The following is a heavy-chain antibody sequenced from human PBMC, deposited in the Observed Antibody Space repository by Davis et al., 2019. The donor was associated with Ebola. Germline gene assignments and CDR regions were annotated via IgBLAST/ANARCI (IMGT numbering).Heavy chain of an antibody. V-gene: IGHV3-23*01. CDR1: GFTFSNYA. CDR3: VRHYSTVWYHYDYFDY. CDR2: ISGSGGST. D-gene: IGHD6-19*01. Sequence: GGSLRLSCAASGFTFSNYAMSWVRQAPGKGLEWVSTISGSGGSTYYADSVKGRFTISRDTSKNTLYIQMNNLRVEDTAVYYCVRHYSTVWYHYDYFDYWGQGILLTVSS. J-gene: IGHJ4*02.